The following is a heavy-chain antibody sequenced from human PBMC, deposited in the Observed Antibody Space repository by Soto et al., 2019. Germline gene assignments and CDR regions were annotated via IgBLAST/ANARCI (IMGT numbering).Heavy chain of an antibody. J-gene: IGHJ6*02. CDR2: IKSEVDGGTT. Sequence: PGGSLRLSCAASGFTFNSAWMNWVRQAPGKGLEWVGRIKSEVDGGTTDYAAPVKGRFTMSRDDSKTTLYLQMNSLKTEDTAVYYCTKDHTYYYGLDAWGQGTTVTLSS. CDR1: GFTFNSAW. CDR3: TKDHTYYYGLDA. V-gene: IGHV3-15*01.